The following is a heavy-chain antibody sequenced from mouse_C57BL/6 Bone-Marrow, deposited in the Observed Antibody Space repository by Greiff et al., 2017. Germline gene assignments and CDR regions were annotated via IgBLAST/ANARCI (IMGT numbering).Heavy chain of an antibody. J-gene: IGHJ2*01. Sequence: QVHVKQPGAELVMPGASVKLSCKASGYTFTSYWMHWVKQRPGQGLEWIGEIDPSDSYTNYHQKFKGKSTLTVDKSSSTAYMQLSSLTSEDSAVYYCARLGRGYWGQGTTLTVSS. V-gene: IGHV1-69*01. CDR3: ARLGRGY. D-gene: IGHD4-1*01. CDR1: GYTFTSYW. CDR2: IDPSDSYT.